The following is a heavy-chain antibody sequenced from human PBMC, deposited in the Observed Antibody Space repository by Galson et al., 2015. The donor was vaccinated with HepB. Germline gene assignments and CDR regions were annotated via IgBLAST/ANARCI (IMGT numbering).Heavy chain of an antibody. D-gene: IGHD3-10*01. V-gene: IGHV1-46*03. Sequence: SVKVSCKASGYTFTSYYMHWVRQAPGQGLEWMGIINPSGGSTSYAQKFQGRVTMTRDTSTSTVYMELSSLRSEDTAVYYCARGGITMVRGGGGYYFDYWGQGTLVTVSS. CDR2: INPSGGST. CDR3: ARGGITMVRGGGGYYFDY. CDR1: GYTFTSYY. J-gene: IGHJ4*02.